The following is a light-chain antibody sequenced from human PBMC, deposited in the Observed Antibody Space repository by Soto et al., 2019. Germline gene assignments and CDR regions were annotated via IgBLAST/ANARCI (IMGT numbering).Light chain of an antibody. CDR3: QQLSSYPVT. J-gene: IGKJ1*01. CDR2: AAS. V-gene: IGKV1-5*01. CDR1: QSISSW. Sequence: DIQMTQSPSTLSASVGDRVTITCRASQSISSWLAWYQQKPGKAPNLLIYAASSLQRGVPSRFSGSGSGTDFTLTIRSLQPEDFATYHCQQLSSYPVTFGQGTKVELK.